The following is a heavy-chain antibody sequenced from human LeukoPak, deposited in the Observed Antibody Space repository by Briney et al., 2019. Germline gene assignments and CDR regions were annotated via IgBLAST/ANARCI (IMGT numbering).Heavy chain of an antibody. CDR1: GFTFSSYA. D-gene: IGHD3-22*01. Sequence: GGSLRLSCAASGFTFSSYAMHWVRQAPGKGLEYVSAISSNGGSTYYANSVKGRFTISRDNSKNTLYLQMGSLRAEDMAVHYCARDHYYDSKGYYYAGVCFQHWGQGTLVTVSS. CDR2: ISSNGGST. CDR3: ARDHYYDSKGYYYAGVCFQH. J-gene: IGHJ1*01. V-gene: IGHV3-64*01.